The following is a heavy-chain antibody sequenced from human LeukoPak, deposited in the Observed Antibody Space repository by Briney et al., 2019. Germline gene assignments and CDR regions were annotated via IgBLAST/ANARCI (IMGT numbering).Heavy chain of an antibody. CDR2: IHPNTGDT. Sequence: GTSVEVSCRIITVHNIHWMRQAPGQGLEFMGWIHPNTGDTRYAQKFQGRVTMTRDTSTDTVYMELTRLTSDDTAVYYCAVSVEAAAVPAFDNWGQGTLVTVSS. J-gene: IGHJ4*02. CDR3: AVSVEAAAVPAFDN. D-gene: IGHD6-25*01. CDR1: TVHN. V-gene: IGHV1-2*02.